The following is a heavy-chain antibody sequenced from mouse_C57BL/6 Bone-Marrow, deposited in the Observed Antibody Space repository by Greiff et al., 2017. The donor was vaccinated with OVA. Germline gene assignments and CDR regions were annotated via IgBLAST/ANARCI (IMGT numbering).Heavy chain of an antibody. D-gene: IGHD2-5*01. CDR1: GFTFSDYG. V-gene: IGHV5-17*01. CDR2: ISSGSSTI. J-gene: IGHJ4*01. Sequence: EVQLQQSGGGLVKPGGSLKLSCAASGFTFSDYGMHWVRQAPEKGLEWVAYISSGSSTIYYADTVKGRFTISRDNAKNTLFLQMTSLRSEDTAMYYCARGDSNFYYAMDYWGQGTSVTVSS. CDR3: ARGDSNFYYAMDY.